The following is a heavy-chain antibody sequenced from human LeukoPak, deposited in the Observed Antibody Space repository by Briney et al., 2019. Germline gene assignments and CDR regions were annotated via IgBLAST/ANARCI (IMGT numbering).Heavy chain of an antibody. CDR3: ARDFVDKCSGGSCYPYYYYYYMDV. J-gene: IGHJ6*03. Sequence: SETLSLTCTVSGGSISSYYWSWIRQPPGKGLEWIGYIYYSGSTNYNPSLKSRVTISVDTSKNQFSLKLSPVTAADTAVYYCARDFVDKCSGGSCYPYYYYYYMDVWGKGTTVTVSS. V-gene: IGHV4-59*01. D-gene: IGHD2-15*01. CDR2: IYYSGST. CDR1: GGSISSYY.